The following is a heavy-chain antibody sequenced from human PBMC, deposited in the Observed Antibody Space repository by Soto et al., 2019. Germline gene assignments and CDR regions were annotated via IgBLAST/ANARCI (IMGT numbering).Heavy chain of an antibody. V-gene: IGHV3-74*01. D-gene: IGHD6-13*01. J-gene: IGHJ5*02. Sequence: PGGSLRLSCAASGFTFSSYWMHWVRQAPGKGLVWVSRINSDGSSTSYADSVKGRFTISRDNSKNTLYLQMNSLRAEDTAVYYCAKARSSSWYGNWFDPWGQGTLVTVSS. CDR2: INSDGSST. CDR1: GFTFSSYW. CDR3: AKARSSSWYGNWFDP.